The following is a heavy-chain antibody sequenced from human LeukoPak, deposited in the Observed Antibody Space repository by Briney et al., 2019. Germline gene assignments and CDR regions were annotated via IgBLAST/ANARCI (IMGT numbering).Heavy chain of an antibody. J-gene: IGHJ4*02. CDR3: ASESPGTCFFDY. CDR1: GYTFSSYH. Sequence: RASVKVSCKASGYTFSSYHIQWVRQAPGQGLEWMGTIDLSGGNTNYAQMFQARFTMTRDVSTSTVYMELSSLRSEDTAVYYCASESPGTCFFDYWGQGTQVTVSS. V-gene: IGHV1-46*01. D-gene: IGHD2-21*01. CDR2: IDLSGGNT.